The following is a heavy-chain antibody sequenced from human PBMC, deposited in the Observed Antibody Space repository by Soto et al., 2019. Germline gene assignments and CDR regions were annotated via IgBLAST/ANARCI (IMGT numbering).Heavy chain of an antibody. V-gene: IGHV1-8*01. CDR2: MNPNSGNT. CDR3: ARALSEITFGGVIADFDY. CDR1: GYTFTSYD. J-gene: IGHJ4*02. D-gene: IGHD3-16*02. Sequence: QVQLAQSGAEVKKPGASVKVSCKASGYTFTSYDINWVRQATGQGLEWMGWMNPNSGNTGYAQKFQGRVTMTRNTSISTAYMELSSLRSEDTAVYYCARALSEITFGGVIADFDYWGQGTLVTVSS.